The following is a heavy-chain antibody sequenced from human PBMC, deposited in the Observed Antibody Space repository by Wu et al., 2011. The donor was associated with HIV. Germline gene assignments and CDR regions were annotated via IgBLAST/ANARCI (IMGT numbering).Heavy chain of an antibody. CDR2: INPHSGGT. CDR1: GYTFTAYY. V-gene: IGHV1-2*02. D-gene: IGHD6-13*01. Sequence: QVQLVQSGAEVKTPGASVKVSCKASGYTFTAYYMHWLRQAPGQGLEWMGWINPHSGGTNFAQKFQGRVTMTRDTSITTAYMELSRLRSDDTAVYYCAREGYSSTWYSHYYYYHMDVWGKGTTVTVSS. CDR3: AREGYSSTWYSHYYYYHMDV. J-gene: IGHJ6*03.